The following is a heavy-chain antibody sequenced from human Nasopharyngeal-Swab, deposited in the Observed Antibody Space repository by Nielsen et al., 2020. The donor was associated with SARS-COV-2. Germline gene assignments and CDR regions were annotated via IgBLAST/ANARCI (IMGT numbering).Heavy chain of an antibody. CDR3: ARDRFQH. CDR2: SSSSGSTI. V-gene: IGHV3-48*03. J-gene: IGHJ1*01. Sequence: VRQAPGKGLEWVSYSSSSGSTIYYADSVKGRFTISRDNAKNSLYLQMNSLRAEDTAVYYCARDRFQHWGQGTLVTVSS.